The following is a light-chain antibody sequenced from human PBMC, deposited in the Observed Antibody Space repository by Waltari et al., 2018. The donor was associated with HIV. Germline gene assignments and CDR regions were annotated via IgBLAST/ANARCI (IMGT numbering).Light chain of an antibody. J-gene: IGKJ5*01. CDR2: LGS. Sequence: DIVMTQSPLSLSVTPGEPASISCRSSQSLLHSNGYNYLDWYLQKPGQSPQVLIYLGSNRASWVPDRFSGSGSGTDFILKISRVEAEDVGVYYCMQALQTPSITFGQGTRLEIK. V-gene: IGKV2-28*01. CDR3: MQALQTPSIT. CDR1: QSLLHSNGYNY.